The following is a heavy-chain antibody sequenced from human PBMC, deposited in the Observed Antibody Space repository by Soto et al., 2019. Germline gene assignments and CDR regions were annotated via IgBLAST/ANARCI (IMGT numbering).Heavy chain of an antibody. D-gene: IGHD4-4*01. J-gene: IGHJ4*02. Sequence: EVQLVESGGGLVQPGGSLRLSCAASGFTFSSYWMSWVRQAPGKGLEWVANIKEDGSERNYVDSVKGRFTISRDNAKNSLYLQMNSLRAEDTAVYSCAREHYSNPLGGQGTLVTVSS. CDR2: IKEDGSER. CDR1: GFTFSSYW. CDR3: AREHYSNPL. V-gene: IGHV3-7*01.